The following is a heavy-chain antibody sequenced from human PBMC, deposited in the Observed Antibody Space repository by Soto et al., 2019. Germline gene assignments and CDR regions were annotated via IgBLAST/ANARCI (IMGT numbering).Heavy chain of an antibody. CDR1: GGSISSYY. CDR3: ARIPPTKNYYYYGMDV. V-gene: IGHV4-59*01. J-gene: IGHJ6*02. Sequence: PSETLSLTCTVSGGSISSYYWSWIRQPPGKGLEWIGYIYYSGSTNYNPSLKSRVTISVDTSKNQLSLKLSSVTAADTAVYYCARIPPTKNYYYYGMDVWGQGTTVTVSS. CDR2: IYYSGST.